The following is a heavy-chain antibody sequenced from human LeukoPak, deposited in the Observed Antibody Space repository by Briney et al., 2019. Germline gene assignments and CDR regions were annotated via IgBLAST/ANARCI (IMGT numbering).Heavy chain of an antibody. D-gene: IGHD6-13*01. J-gene: IGHJ4*02. CDR2: MYPSGTT. CDR3: ATSGSRYRHFDH. CDR1: GDSISSRNW. V-gene: IGHV4-4*02. Sequence: SGTLSLTCAVSGDSISSRNWWTWVRPPPGKRLEWIGEMYPSGTTNYNPSLKRRVTISIDKSKNQFSLKLISVTAADTAFYYCATSGSRYRHFDHWGQGTLVTVSS.